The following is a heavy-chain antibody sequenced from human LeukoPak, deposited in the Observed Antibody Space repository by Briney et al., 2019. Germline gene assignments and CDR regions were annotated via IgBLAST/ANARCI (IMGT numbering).Heavy chain of an antibody. CDR2: IRYDGSNK. Sequence: GRSLRLSCAASGFTFSSYGMHWVRQAPGKGLEWVAFIRYDGSNKYYADSVKDRFTIYSDNSKNTLYLQMNSLRAEDTAVYYCAKDTAGFGELLLEYWGQGTLVSVFS. V-gene: IGHV3-30*02. D-gene: IGHD3-10*01. CDR3: AKDTAGFGELLLEY. J-gene: IGHJ4*02. CDR1: GFTFSSYG.